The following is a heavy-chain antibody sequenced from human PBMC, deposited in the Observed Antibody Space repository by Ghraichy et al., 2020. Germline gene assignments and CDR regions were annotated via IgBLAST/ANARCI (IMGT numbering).Heavy chain of an antibody. D-gene: IGHD3-22*01. CDR1: GGSFSGYY. CDR2: INHSGST. V-gene: IGHV4-34*01. J-gene: IGHJ4*02. Sequence: GSLRLSCAVYGGSFSGYYWSWIRQPPGKGLEWIGEINHSGSTNYNPSLKSRVTISVDTSKNQFSLKLSSVTAADTAVYYCARAPYYYDSSGLGDYWGQGTLVTVSS. CDR3: ARAPYYYDSSGLGDY.